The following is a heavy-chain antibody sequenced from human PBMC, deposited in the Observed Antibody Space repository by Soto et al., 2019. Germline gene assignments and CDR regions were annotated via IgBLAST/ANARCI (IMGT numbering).Heavy chain of an antibody. J-gene: IGHJ4*02. Sequence: NPWRSRVRKDKGKGLEWVGRIKSKTDGGTTDYAAPVKGRFTISRDDSKNTLYLQMNSLKTEDTAVYYCTTDPYYYDSSGYYGGGLSDYWGQPVLGTVPS. CDR1: NPW. V-gene: IGHV3-15*01. CDR3: TTDPYYYDSSGYYGGGLSDY. CDR2: IKSKTDGGTT. D-gene: IGHD3-22*01.